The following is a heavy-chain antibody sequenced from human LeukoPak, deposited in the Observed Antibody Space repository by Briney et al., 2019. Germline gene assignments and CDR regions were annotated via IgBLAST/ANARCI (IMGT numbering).Heavy chain of an antibody. J-gene: IGHJ6*02. CDR3: AKDIPARDFWSGYSASYYYGMDV. V-gene: IGHV3-9*01. Sequence: PGRSLRLSCAASGFTFDDYAMHWVRQVPGKGLEWVSGISWNSGRIGYADSVKGRFTISRDNAKNSLYLQMNTLRAEGTALYYCAKDIPARDFWSGYSASYYYGMDVWGQGTTVTVSS. CDR1: GFTFDDYA. CDR2: ISWNSGRI. D-gene: IGHD3-3*01.